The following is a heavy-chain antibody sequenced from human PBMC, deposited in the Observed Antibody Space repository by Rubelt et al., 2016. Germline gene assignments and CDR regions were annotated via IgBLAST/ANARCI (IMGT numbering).Heavy chain of an antibody. D-gene: IGHD2-21*01. CDR1: GFSFRSCG. Sequence: GGGVVQPGGSLRLSCAASGFSFRSCGMHWVRQAPGKGLEWVAFIRYDGSNKYFADSVKGRFTISRDNSKNTLYLQMNSLRVEDTAIYYCAKREVKEFDYWGQGTLVTVSS. CDR3: AKREVKEFDY. CDR2: IRYDGSNK. J-gene: IGHJ4*02. V-gene: IGHV3-30*02.